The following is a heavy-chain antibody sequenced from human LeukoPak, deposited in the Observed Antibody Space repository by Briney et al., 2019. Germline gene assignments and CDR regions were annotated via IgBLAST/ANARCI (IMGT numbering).Heavy chain of an antibody. CDR3: ARLNYYGSGTPPWYVVY. CDR1: GYSFTSYW. CDR2: IYPGDSDT. J-gene: IGHJ4*02. V-gene: IGHV5-51*01. D-gene: IGHD3-10*01. Sequence: KLGESLKISCKGSGYSFTSYWIGWVRQMPGKGLEWMGIIYPGDSDTRYSPSFQGQVTISADKSISTAYLQWSSLKASDTAMYYCARLNYYGSGTPPWYVVYWGQGTLVTVSS.